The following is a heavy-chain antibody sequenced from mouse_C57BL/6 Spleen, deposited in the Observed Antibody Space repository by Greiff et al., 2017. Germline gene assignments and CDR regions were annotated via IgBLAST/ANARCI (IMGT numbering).Heavy chain of an antibody. D-gene: IGHD3-3*01. CDR1: GFTFSSYA. CDR3: TRDPLLPGQEGIFAY. V-gene: IGHV5-9-1*02. CDR2: ISSGGDYI. Sequence: EVKLVESGEGLVKPGGSLKLSCAASGFTFSSYAMSWVRQTPEKRLEWVAYISSGGDYIYYADTVKGRFTISRDNARNTLYLQMSSLKSEDTAMYYCTRDPLLPGQEGIFAYWGQGTLVTVSA. J-gene: IGHJ3*01.